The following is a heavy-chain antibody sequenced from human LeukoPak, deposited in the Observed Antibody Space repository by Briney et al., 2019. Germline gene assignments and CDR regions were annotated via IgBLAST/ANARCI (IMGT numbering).Heavy chain of an antibody. CDR1: GGSISSSSYS. D-gene: IGHD7-27*01. V-gene: IGHV4-39*01. J-gene: IGHJ6*02. Sequence: SETLSLTCTVSGGSISSSSYSWGWIRQPPGKGLEWIGSIYYSGSTYYNPSLKSRVTISVDTSKNQFSLKLSSMTAADTAVYYCARLPPTWGSYYYYGMDVWGQGTTVTVSS. CDR3: ARLPPTWGSYYYYGMDV. CDR2: IYYSGST.